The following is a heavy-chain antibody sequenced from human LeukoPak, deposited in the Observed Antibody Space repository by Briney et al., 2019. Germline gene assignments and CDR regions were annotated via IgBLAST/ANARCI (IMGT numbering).Heavy chain of an antibody. CDR1: GYSFTSSW. CDR2: INPGDSDT. V-gene: IGHV5-51*01. Sequence: GESLKISCQASGYSFTSSWIGWARQMPGKGLEWMAIINPGDSDTRYSPSFQGQVTISVDTSITTAYLYWRSLKASDTAMYYCATRRYSGSPNYFDPWGQGTLVTVSS. J-gene: IGHJ5*02. D-gene: IGHD1-26*01. CDR3: ATRRYSGSPNYFDP.